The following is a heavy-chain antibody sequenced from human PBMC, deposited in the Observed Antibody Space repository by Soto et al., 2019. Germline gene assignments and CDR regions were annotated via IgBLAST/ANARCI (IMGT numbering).Heavy chain of an antibody. CDR1: GDSISSGGYY. J-gene: IGHJ4*02. CDR2: IYHSGTT. V-gene: IGHV4-31*03. Sequence: QVQLQESGPGLVKPSQTLSLTCTVSGDSISSGGYYWSWIRQHPGKGLEWIGYIYHSGTTYYNPSLKSRVTISVATSKNQFSLKLSSVTAADTAIYYCARDHPGLATDYWGQGTLVTVSS. CDR3: ARDHPGLATDY. D-gene: IGHD5-12*01.